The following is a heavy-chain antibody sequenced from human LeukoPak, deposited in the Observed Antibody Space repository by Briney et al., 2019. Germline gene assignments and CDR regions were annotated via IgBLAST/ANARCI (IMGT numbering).Heavy chain of an antibody. CDR2: IHYSGST. J-gene: IGHJ4*02. CDR3: ARGQINGYSYGHYFDY. Sequence: SETLSLTCAVYGGSFSGYYWSWIRQPLGKGLEWIGYIHYSGSTNYNPSLKSRVTISVDTSKNQFSLKLSSVTAADTAVYYCARGQINGYSYGHYFDYWGQGTLVTVSS. V-gene: IGHV4-59*01. CDR1: GGSFSGYY. D-gene: IGHD5-18*01.